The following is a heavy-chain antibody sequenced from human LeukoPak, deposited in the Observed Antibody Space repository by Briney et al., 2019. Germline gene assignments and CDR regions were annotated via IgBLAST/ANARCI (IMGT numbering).Heavy chain of an antibody. J-gene: IGHJ4*02. CDR1: GFTVSSNY. D-gene: IGHD6-19*01. V-gene: IGHV3-53*01. Sequence: GGSLRLSCAVSGFTVSSNYMSWVRQAPGKGLEWVSVIYSGGSTYYADSVKGRFTISRDNSKNTLYLQMNSLRAEDTAVYYCARVHNLAVADVDYFDYWGQGTLVTVSS. CDR3: ARVHNLAVADVDYFDY. CDR2: IYSGGST.